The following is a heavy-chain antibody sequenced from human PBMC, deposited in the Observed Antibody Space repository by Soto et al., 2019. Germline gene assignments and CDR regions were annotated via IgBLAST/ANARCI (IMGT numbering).Heavy chain of an antibody. CDR2: IYYSGRT. CDR3: VRNVDTARAYYFDY. D-gene: IGHD5-18*01. Sequence: SETLSLTCTVSGGSISSYYWSWIRQPPGKGLEWIGYIYYSGRTNYNPSLKSRVTILVDTSKNQFSLKLSSVTAADTAVYYCVRNVDTARAYYFDYWGKGTLV. CDR1: GGSISSYY. J-gene: IGHJ4*02. V-gene: IGHV4-59*01.